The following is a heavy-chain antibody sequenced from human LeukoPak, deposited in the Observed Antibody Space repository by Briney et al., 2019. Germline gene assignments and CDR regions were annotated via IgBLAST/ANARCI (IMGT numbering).Heavy chain of an antibody. CDR1: GFTFDDYA. CDR3: AKDMAAYYYASGNIDY. J-gene: IGHJ4*02. V-gene: IGHV3-43D*03. D-gene: IGHD3-10*01. Sequence: GGSLRLSCAASGFTFDDYAMHWVRQAPGKGLEWVSLISLDGGGTYYADSVKGRFSISRDNSKNSLYLQMNSLRAEDTALYYCAKDMAAYYYASGNIDYWGQGTLVTVSS. CDR2: ISLDGGGT.